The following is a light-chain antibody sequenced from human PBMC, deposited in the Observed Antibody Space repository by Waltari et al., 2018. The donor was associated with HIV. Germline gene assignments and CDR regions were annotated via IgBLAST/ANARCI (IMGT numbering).Light chain of an antibody. CDR1: SIRSYH. CDR3: NSRDSSGKHHWV. V-gene: IGLV3-19*01. CDR2: NNN. J-gene: IGLJ3*02. Sequence: SSELTQDPAVSVALGQTVRITCQGTSIRSYHASWYQQKPGQAPVLVIYNNNNRPSGIPDRFSGSSSGNTASLTITGAQAEDEADYYCNSRDSSGKHHWVFGGGTKLTVL.